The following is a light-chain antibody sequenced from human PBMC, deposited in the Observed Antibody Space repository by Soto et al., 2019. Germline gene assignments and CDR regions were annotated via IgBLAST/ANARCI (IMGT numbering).Light chain of an antibody. V-gene: IGKV1-39*01. CDR2: GAT. CDR1: QSISNY. J-gene: IGKJ5*01. CDR3: HQTYSPPRT. Sequence: DVQMTQSPSSLSASVGDRVTITCRSSQSISNYLNWYQQKPGKPPRVLIYGATNLQSGVRSRCSGSGSGTEFTLTITTLRPEDFATYYCHQTYSPPRTFGQGTRL.